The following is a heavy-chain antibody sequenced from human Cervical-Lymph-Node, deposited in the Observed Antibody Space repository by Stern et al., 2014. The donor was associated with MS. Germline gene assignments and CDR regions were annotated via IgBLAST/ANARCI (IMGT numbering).Heavy chain of an antibody. CDR3: ARDDGYSGYDS. V-gene: IGHV4-59*01. J-gene: IGHJ4*02. D-gene: IGHD5-12*01. CDR1: GCTFSTYY. Sequence: QMQLQESGPGLVKPSDTLSLTCLISGCTFSTYYWSWVRQPPGKGLEWIGYIYYSGNSNYKPSLKSRVSMYVDTSTKQISLQIGTVTAADAAVYYCARDDGYSGYDSWGQGTLVTVSS. CDR2: IYYSGNS.